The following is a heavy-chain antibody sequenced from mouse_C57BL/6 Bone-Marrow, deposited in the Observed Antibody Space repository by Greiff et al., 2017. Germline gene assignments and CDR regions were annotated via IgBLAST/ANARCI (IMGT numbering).Heavy chain of an antibody. CDR2: IYPRSGNT. CDR3: ARSLPYGFYWYFDV. Sequence: VMLVESGAELARPGASVKLSCKASGYTFTSYGISWVKQRTGQGLEWIGEIYPRSGNTYYNEKFKGKATLTADKSSSTAYMELRSLTSEDSAVYFCARSLPYGFYWYFDVWGTGTTVTVSS. D-gene: IGHD2-2*01. CDR1: GYTFTSYG. J-gene: IGHJ1*03. V-gene: IGHV1-81*01.